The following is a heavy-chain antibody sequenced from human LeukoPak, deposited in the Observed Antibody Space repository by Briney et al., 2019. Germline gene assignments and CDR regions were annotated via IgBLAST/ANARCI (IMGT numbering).Heavy chain of an antibody. J-gene: IGHJ5*02. D-gene: IGHD2-2*01. CDR2: IIPIFGTA. Sequence: SVKVSCKASGGTFSSYAISWVRQAPGQGGEWMGGIIPIFGTANYAQKFQGRVTITPDESTSTAYMELSSLRSEDTAVYYCARGAAAPSENWFDPWGQGTLVTVSS. CDR3: ARGAAAPSENWFDP. V-gene: IGHV1-69*13. CDR1: GGTFSSYA.